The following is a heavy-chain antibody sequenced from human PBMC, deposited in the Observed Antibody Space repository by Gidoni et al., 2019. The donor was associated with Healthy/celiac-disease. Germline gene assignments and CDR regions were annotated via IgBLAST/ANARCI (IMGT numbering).Heavy chain of an antibody. CDR1: GFNFSSYA. J-gene: IGHJ4*02. V-gene: IGHV3-30-3*01. D-gene: IGHD3-10*01. Sequence: QVQLVESGGGGVQPGRSLRLSCAASGFNFSSYAMHWVRQAPGKGLEWVAVISYDGSNKYYADSVKCRFTISRDNSKNTLYLQMNSLRAEDTAVYYCARSESEEFPIDYWGQGTLVTVSS. CDR2: ISYDGSNK. CDR3: ARSESEEFPIDY.